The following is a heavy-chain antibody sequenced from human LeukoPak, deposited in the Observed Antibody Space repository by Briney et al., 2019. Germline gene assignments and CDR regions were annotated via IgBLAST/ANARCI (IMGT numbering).Heavy chain of an antibody. D-gene: IGHD2-2*01. CDR2: ISSSSSYI. CDR3: ARGRNQLLHNWFGP. Sequence: GGSLRLSCAASGFTFSSYSMNWVRQAPGKGLEWVSSISSSSSYIYYADSVKGRFTISRDNAKNSLYLQMNSLRAEDTAVYYCARGRNQLLHNWFGPWGQGTLVTVSS. V-gene: IGHV3-21*01. CDR1: GFTFSSYS. J-gene: IGHJ5*02.